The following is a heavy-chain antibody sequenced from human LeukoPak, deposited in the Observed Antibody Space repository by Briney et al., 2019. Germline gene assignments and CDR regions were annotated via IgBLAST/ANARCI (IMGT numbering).Heavy chain of an antibody. CDR1: GGSISSSSYY. CDR2: IYYSGST. Sequence: PSETLSLTCTVSGGSISSSSYYWGWIRQPPGKGLEWIGSIYYSGSTYYNPSLKSRVTISVDTSKNQFSLKLSSVTAADTAVYYCARGTNGSGSYSSRVDWFDPWGQGTLVTVSS. D-gene: IGHD3-10*01. CDR3: ARGTNGSGSYSSRVDWFDP. V-gene: IGHV4-39*07. J-gene: IGHJ5*02.